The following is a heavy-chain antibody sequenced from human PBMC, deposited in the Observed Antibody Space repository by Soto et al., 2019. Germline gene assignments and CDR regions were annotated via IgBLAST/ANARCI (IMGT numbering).Heavy chain of an antibody. CDR3: ARVGQQLVRSIGY. CDR1: RFPFTSPG. Sequence: CMPSRFPFTSPGISWVRQAPGPGLAWMGWISAYNGNTNYAQKLQGRVTMTTDTSTSTAYMELRSLRSDDTAVYYCARVGQQLVRSIGYWGQGTLLTIS. CDR2: ISAYNGNT. V-gene: IGHV1-18*04. D-gene: IGHD6-13*01. J-gene: IGHJ4*02.